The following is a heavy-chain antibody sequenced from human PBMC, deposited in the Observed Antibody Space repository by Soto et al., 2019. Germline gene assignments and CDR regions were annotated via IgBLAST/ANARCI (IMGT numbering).Heavy chain of an antibody. CDR1: GFTFSSYA. J-gene: IGHJ4*01. Sequence: EVQLLESGGGLVQPGGSLRLSCAASGFTFSSYAMSWVRQSPGKGLEWVSAIGVSGDTTYYADSVKGRFTSSRDNSKNTLYLRMGSLRAEEAAVYYCAKVRWFGELRSLYWGHGPLVTVSS. D-gene: IGHD3-10*01. V-gene: IGHV3-23*01. CDR3: AKVRWFGELRSLY. CDR2: IGVSGDTT.